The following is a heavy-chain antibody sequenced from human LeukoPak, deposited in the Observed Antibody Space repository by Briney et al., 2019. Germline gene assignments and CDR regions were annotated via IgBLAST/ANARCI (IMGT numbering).Heavy chain of an antibody. CDR1: GGSFSGYY. D-gene: IGHD2-2*01. CDR3: ARHDVVVPAAMTARTEYFQH. V-gene: IGHV4-34*01. J-gene: IGHJ1*01. Sequence: SETLSLTCAVYGGSFSGYYWSWIRQPPGKGLEWIGEINHSGSTNYNPSLKSRVTISVHTSKNQFSLKLSSMTAADTAVYYCARHDVVVPAAMTARTEYFQHWGQGTLVTVSS. CDR2: INHSGST.